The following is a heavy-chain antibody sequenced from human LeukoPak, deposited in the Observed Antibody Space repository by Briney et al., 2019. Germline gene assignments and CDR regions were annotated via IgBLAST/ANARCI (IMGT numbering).Heavy chain of an antibody. V-gene: IGHV4-61*01. D-gene: IGHD3-22*01. CDR3: ARDSGYYSWFDP. CDR2: IYYSGST. CDR1: GGSVSSGSYY. J-gene: IGHJ5*02. Sequence: TASETLSLTCTVSGGSVSSGSYYWSWIRQPPGKGLEWIGYIYYSGSTNYNPSLKSRVTISVDTSKNQFSLKLSSVTAADTAVYYCARDSGYYSWFDPWGQGTLVTVSS.